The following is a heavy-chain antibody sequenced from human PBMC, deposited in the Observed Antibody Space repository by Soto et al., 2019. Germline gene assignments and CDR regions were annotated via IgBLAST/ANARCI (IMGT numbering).Heavy chain of an antibody. J-gene: IGHJ4*02. D-gene: IGHD5-12*01. V-gene: IGHV3-30*18. CDR2: LSYEGSNE. CDR3: AKNHQRAPSRDGYNLIDY. CDR1: GFTFSSYG. Sequence: PGGSLRLSXVASGFTFSSYGMHWVRQAPGKGLEWVAVLSYEGSNEYYADSVKGRFTISRGNSKNTLYLQMNSLRAEDTAVYYCAKNHQRAPSRDGYNLIDYWGQGSLVTVSS.